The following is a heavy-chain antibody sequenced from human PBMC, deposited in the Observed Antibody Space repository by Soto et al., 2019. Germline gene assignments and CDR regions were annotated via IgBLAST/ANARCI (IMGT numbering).Heavy chain of an antibody. CDR2: ISYDGSNK. CDR1: GFTFSSYA. Sequence: PGGSLRLSCAASGFTFSSYAMHWVRQAPGKGLEWVAVISYDGSNKYYADSVKGRFTISRDNSKNTLYLQMNSLRAEDTAVYYCARDSGYDYYFDYWGQGTLVTVSS. D-gene: IGHD5-12*01. CDR3: ARDSGYDYYFDY. J-gene: IGHJ4*02. V-gene: IGHV3-30-3*01.